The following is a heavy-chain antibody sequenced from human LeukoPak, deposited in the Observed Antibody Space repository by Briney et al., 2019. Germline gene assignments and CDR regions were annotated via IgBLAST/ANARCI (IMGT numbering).Heavy chain of an antibody. V-gene: IGHV4-34*01. CDR3: ARRPKRVVAATPRAFDI. D-gene: IGHD2-15*01. Sequence: SETLSLTCAVYGGSFSGYYWSWIRQPPGNGLEWIGEINHSGSTNYNPSLKSRVTISVDTSKNQFSLKLSSVTAADTAVYYCARRPKRVVAATPRAFDIWGQGTMVTVSS. CDR1: GGSFSGYY. CDR2: INHSGST. J-gene: IGHJ3*02.